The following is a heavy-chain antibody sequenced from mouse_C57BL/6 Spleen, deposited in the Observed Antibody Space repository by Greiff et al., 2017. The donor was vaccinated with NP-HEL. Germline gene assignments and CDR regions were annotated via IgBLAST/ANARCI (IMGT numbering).Heavy chain of an antibody. CDR3: TRDYYGSSDEYFDV. Sequence: EVQLVESGEGLVKPGGSLKLSCAASGFTFSSYAMSWVRQTPEKRLEWVAYISSGGDYIYYADTVKGRFTISRDNARNTLYLQMSSLKSEDTAMYYCTRDYYGSSDEYFDVWGTGTTVTVSS. CDR2: ISSGGDYI. D-gene: IGHD1-1*01. V-gene: IGHV5-9-1*02. CDR1: GFTFSSYA. J-gene: IGHJ1*03.